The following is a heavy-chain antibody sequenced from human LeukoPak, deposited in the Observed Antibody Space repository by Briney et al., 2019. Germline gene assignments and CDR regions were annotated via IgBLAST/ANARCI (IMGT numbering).Heavy chain of an antibody. CDR1: GFTFSSYW. CDR3: ASGYRTFDY. D-gene: IGHD5-18*01. Sequence: GGSLRLSCAASGFTFSSYWMSWVRQAPGKGLEWVANIKQDGSEEYYVDSVKGGFTISRDNANNSLYLQMSSLRAEDTAVYYCASGYRTFDYWGQGTLVTVSS. J-gene: IGHJ4*02. V-gene: IGHV3-7*03. CDR2: IKQDGSEE.